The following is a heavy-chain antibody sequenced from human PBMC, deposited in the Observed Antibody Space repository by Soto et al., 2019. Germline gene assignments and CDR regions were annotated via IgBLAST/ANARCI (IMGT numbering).Heavy chain of an antibody. V-gene: IGHV2-5*01. J-gene: IGHJ6*02. Sequence: SGPTLVTPTQPLTLTCPFSGFSLTSSGVGVGRIRQPPGRSLEWLAAIYWNEDRRRSPSLGSRLIITKDTSKNQVVLTMTNMDPVDTATYYCIYRRALYDYHGLDVWGQGTTVTVSS. CDR2: IYWNEDR. CDR3: IYRRALYDYHGLDV. CDR1: GFSLTSSGVG. D-gene: IGHD3-16*01.